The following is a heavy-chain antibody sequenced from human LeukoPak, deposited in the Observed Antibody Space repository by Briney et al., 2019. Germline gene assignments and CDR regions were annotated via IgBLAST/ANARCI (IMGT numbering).Heavy chain of an antibody. Sequence: SVKVSCKASGGTFSSYAISWVRQAPGQGLEWMGGIIPIFGTANYAQKFQGRVTITADESTSTAYMELSSLRSEDTAVYYCARVVASGGTSFNYYGSGSYQNWFDPWGQGTLVTVSS. V-gene: IGHV1-69*13. CDR2: IIPIFGTA. J-gene: IGHJ5*02. CDR1: GGTFSSYA. CDR3: ARVVASGGTSFNYYGSGSYQNWFDP. D-gene: IGHD3-10*01.